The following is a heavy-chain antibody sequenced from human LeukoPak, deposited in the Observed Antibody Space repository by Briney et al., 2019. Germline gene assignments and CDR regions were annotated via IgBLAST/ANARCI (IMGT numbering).Heavy chain of an antibody. Sequence: GGSLRLSCAASGFTFSSYGMHWVRQAPGKGLEWVAVIWYDGSNKYYADSVKGRFTISRDNSKNTLYLQMDSLRAEDTAVYYCARDPGVRWLVGFDYWGQGTLVIVSS. CDR2: IWYDGSNK. J-gene: IGHJ4*02. CDR1: GFTFSSYG. D-gene: IGHD6-19*01. CDR3: ARDPGVRWLVGFDY. V-gene: IGHV3-33*01.